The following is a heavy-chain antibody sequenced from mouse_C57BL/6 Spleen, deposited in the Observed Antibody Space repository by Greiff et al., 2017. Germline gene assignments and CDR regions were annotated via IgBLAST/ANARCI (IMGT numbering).Heavy chain of an antibody. CDR2: IYPSDSET. CDR3: ARAGAHDRYYYAMDY. V-gene: IGHV1-61*01. Sequence: QVQLQQPGAELVRPGSSVKLSCKASGYTFTSYWMDWVKQRPGQGLEWIGNIYPSDSETHYNQKFKDKATLTVDKSSSTAYMQLNSLTSEDSAVYYCARAGAHDRYYYAMDYWGQGTSVTVSS. D-gene: IGHD2-12*01. J-gene: IGHJ4*01. CDR1: GYTFTSYW.